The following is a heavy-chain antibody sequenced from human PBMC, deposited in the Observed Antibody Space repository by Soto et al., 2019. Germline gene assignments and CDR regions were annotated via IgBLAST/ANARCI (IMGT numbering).Heavy chain of an antibody. CDR3: ARLGPGVEMATIPSFDY. CDR1: GGTFSSYA. CDR2: IIPIFGTA. Sequence: QVQLVQSGAEVKKPGSSVKVSCKASGGTFSSYAISWVRQAPGQGLEWMGGIIPIFGTANYAQKFQGRVTITADESTSTAYMELSSVRSEDTAVYYCARLGPGVEMATIPSFDYWGQGTLVTVSS. J-gene: IGHJ4*02. D-gene: IGHD5-12*01. V-gene: IGHV1-69*12.